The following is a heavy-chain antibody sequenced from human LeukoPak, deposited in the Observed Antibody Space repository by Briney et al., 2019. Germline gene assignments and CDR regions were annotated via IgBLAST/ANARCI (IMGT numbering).Heavy chain of an antibody. CDR1: GVIFSSYA. Sequence: PGRSLTLSCTAPGVIFSSYAMNWVRQAPGQGLEWVAEISSDGSNKFYADSVKGRFTVSRDNSKNTLYLQMNSLRAEDTALYYCARDNDPDYTSSPGWFDSWGQGTLVTVSS. D-gene: IGHD2-2*02. V-gene: IGHV3-30*16. CDR2: ISSDGSNK. J-gene: IGHJ5*01. CDR3: ARDNDPDYTSSPGWFDS.